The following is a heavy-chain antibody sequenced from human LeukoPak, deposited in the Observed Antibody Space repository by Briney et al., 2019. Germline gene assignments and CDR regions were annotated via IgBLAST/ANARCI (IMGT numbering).Heavy chain of an antibody. CDR3: ARDHCSSTSCYYYFDY. Sequence: PGGSLRLSCAASGFTFSGYAMSWVRQAPGKGLEWVSAISGSAGTTYYADSVKGRFTISRDNAKNSLYLQMNSLRAEDTAVYYCARDHCSSTSCYYYFDYWGQGTLVTVSS. J-gene: IGHJ4*02. CDR2: ISGSAGTT. D-gene: IGHD2-2*01. V-gene: IGHV3-23*01. CDR1: GFTFSGYA.